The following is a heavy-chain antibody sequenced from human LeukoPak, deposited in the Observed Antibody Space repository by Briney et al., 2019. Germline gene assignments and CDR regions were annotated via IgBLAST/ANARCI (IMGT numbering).Heavy chain of an antibody. J-gene: IGHJ1*01. CDR3: ARLARDSSGYWVEYFQH. Sequence: GESLKISCKGSGYSFTSYWIGWVRQMPGKGLEWMGIIYPGDSDTRYSPSFQGQVTISADKSISTAYLQWSSLKASDTAMYYCARLARDSSGYWVEYFQHWGQGTLVTVSS. CDR2: IYPGDSDT. D-gene: IGHD3-22*01. V-gene: IGHV5-51*01. CDR1: GYSFTSYW.